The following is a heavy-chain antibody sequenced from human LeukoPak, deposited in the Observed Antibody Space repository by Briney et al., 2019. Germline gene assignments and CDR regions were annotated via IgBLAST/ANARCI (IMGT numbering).Heavy chain of an antibody. J-gene: IGHJ4*02. V-gene: IGHV3-48*01. CDR2: ISSSSTI. CDR1: GFTFSSYS. Sequence: GGSLRLSCAASGFTFSSYSMNWVRQAPGKGLEWVSYISSSSTIYYTDSVKGRFTISRDNAKNSLKLQMNSLRAEDTDVYYCARMGCSSTSCYTPTFDCWGQGTLVTVSS. D-gene: IGHD2-2*02. CDR3: ARMGCSSTSCYTPTFDC.